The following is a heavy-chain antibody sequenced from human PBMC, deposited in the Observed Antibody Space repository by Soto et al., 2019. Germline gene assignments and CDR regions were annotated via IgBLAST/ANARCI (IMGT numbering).Heavy chain of an antibody. V-gene: IGHV4-30-4*02. D-gene: IGHD3-16*01. Sequence: PSETLSLTCTVSGGSISSVDYYWSWIRQPPGKCLEWIGYVYCSGIXXYNPSLKXXVTISVDTSNXQFSLXLLSVTSADTAVYYCARTWGSTDDYWVRGTLVTVSS. J-gene: IGHJ4*02. CDR3: ARTWGSTDDY. CDR1: GGSISSVDYY. CDR2: VYCSGIX.